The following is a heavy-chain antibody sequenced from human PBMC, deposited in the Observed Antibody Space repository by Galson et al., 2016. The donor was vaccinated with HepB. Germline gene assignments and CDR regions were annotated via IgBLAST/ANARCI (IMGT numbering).Heavy chain of an antibody. D-gene: IGHD3-10*01. CDR2: TIPVLDTV. J-gene: IGHJ4*02. Sequence: SVKVSCKASGGTFSTDSISWVRQAPGQGLEWMGGTIPVLDTVKYAQKFQGRLTIIADKSTTTAYMELSSLRFDDTAVYYCARGYGPGSYFDYWGQGSLVTVSS. CDR3: ARGYGPGSYFDY. V-gene: IGHV1-69*06. CDR1: GGTFSTDS.